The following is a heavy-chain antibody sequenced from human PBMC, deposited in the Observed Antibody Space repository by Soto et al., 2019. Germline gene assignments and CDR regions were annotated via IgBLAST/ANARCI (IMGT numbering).Heavy chain of an antibody. V-gene: IGHV3-30*18. CDR2: ISYDGSNK. CDR1: GFTFSSYG. CDR3: AKELLLRWDSSSWYGGAYYYYGMDV. Sequence: QVQLVESGGGVVQPGRSLRLSCAASGFTFSSYGMHWVRQAPGKGLEWVAVISYDGSNKYYADSVKGRFTISRDNSKNTLYLQMNSLRAEDTAVYYCAKELLLRWDSSSWYGGAYYYYGMDVWGQGTTVTVSS. J-gene: IGHJ6*02. D-gene: IGHD6-13*01.